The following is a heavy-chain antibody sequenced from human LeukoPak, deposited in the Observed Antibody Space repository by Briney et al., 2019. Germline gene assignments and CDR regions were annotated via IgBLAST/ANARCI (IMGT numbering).Heavy chain of an antibody. CDR1: GFTFSDFY. D-gene: IGHD2-15*01. CDR3: TRHPAEGDY. CDR2: ISGSSSNT. J-gene: IGHJ4*02. Sequence: GGSLRLSCAASGFTFSDFYMSWIRQAPGRGLESVSYISGSSSNTNYADSVKGRFTISRDNAKNSLYLQMNSLGAEDTAVYYCTRHPAEGDYWGQGTLVTVSS. V-gene: IGHV3-11*03.